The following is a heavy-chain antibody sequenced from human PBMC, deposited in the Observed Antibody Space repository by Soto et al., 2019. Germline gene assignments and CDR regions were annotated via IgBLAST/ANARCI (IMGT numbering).Heavy chain of an antibody. J-gene: IGHJ4*02. CDR2: ISAYNGNT. CDR3: ARSSSDYGDDGLSLGY. D-gene: IGHD4-17*01. CDR1: GYTFSGYG. V-gene: IGHV1-18*01. Sequence: QVQLVQSGAEVKKPGASVKVSCKASGYTFSGYGINWVRQAPGQGLEWMGWISAYNGNTKYAQTFQGRVTMTTDTSTSTAHMELRSLRSDDTAVYFCARSSSDYGDDGLSLGYWGQGTLVTVSS.